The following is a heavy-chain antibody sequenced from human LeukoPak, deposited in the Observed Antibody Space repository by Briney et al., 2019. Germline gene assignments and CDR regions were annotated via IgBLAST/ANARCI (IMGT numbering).Heavy chain of an antibody. V-gene: IGHV1-2*02. CDR1: GYTFTGYY. CDR3: ATLAVAGTPLDY. J-gene: IGHJ4*02. D-gene: IGHD6-19*01. Sequence: ASVKVSCKASGYTFTGYYMHWVRQAPGQGLEWMGWINPNNGGTNYAQKFQGRVTMTRDTSISTAYMELSRLRSDDTAVYYCATLAVAGTPLDYWGQGTLVTVSS. CDR2: INPNNGGT.